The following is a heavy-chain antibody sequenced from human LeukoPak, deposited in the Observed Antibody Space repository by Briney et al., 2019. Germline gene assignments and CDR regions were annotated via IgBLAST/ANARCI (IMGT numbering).Heavy chain of an antibody. CDR2: IYYSGST. CDR1: GFTFSSYN. D-gene: IGHD2-2*01. CDR3: ARVARCTSCFDVDY. V-gene: IGHV4-38-2*01. J-gene: IGHJ4*02. Sequence: PGGSLRLSCAASGFTFSSYNMKWVRQPPGKGLEWIGSIYYSGSTYYNPSLKSRVTISVDTSKNQFSLTLSSVTAADTAVYYCARVARCTSCFDVDYWGQGTLVTVSS.